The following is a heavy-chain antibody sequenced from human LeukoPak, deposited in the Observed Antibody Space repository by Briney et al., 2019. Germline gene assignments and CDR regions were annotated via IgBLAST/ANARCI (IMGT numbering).Heavy chain of an antibody. CDR2: IKQEGSEK. J-gene: IGHJ4*02. CDR3: ARDRTVDTIDY. CDR1: GFTVSSYW. Sequence: GGSLRLSFAASGFTVSSYWMSGVLQAPGKGREWGANIKQEGSEKYYVVSVEGRFTISRDNAKNSLYLQMNSLRAEDTAVYYCARDRTVDTIDYWGQGTLVTVSS. V-gene: IGHV3-7*01. D-gene: IGHD5-12*01.